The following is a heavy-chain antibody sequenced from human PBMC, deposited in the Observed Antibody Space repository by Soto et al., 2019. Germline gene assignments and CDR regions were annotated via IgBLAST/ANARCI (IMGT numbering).Heavy chain of an antibody. D-gene: IGHD2-2*01. V-gene: IGHV3-48*01. CDR3: AKRGTSEPEHFDY. CDR1: GFSFSDSG. J-gene: IGHJ4*02. Sequence: PGGSLRLSCEASGFSFSDSGMNWVRRAPGKRLEWISYISSSSRTIYYAASVEGRFTISRDNVRNSVHLQMNSLRGEDTGVYYCAKRGTSEPEHFDYWGQGTLVTVSS. CDR2: ISSSSRTI.